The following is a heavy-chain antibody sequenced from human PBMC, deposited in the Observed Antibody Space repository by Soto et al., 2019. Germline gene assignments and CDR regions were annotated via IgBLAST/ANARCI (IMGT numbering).Heavy chain of an antibody. J-gene: IGHJ5*02. CDR3: ARGDFDTTANFYAGWFDP. V-gene: IGHV1-2*02. Sequence: SLKVSCKASGYTFTGYYIHWLRQAPGQGLEWLGWLNPKSGDTKYAQKFQGRVTMTNDTSISTAHMELSRLGSDDTAVYYCARGDFDTTANFYAGWFDPWGQGTLVTVSS. D-gene: IGHD2-21*02. CDR2: LNPKSGDT. CDR1: GYTFTGYY.